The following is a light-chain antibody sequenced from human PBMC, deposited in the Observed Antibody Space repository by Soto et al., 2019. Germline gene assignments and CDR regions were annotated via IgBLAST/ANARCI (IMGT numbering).Light chain of an antibody. Sequence: EIVMTQSPATLSVSPGERVTLSCRASQSLTRNLAWYQHKPGQSPRLLIYDASNRATGVPARFSGRGSGTDFTLTISSLEPEDFGVYYCQKRSDWRFTFGPGTKVDIK. CDR2: DAS. CDR1: QSLTRN. V-gene: IGKV3-11*01. J-gene: IGKJ3*01. CDR3: QKRSDWRFT.